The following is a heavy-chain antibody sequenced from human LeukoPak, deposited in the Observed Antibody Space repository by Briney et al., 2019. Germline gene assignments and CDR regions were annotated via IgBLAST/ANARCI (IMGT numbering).Heavy chain of an antibody. CDR2: INPKSGGT. V-gene: IGHV1-2*02. Sequence: ASVTVSCKASGYTFTGYYMHWVRQAPGQGVEGMGWINPKSGGTNYAQKFQGRVTMTRDTSISTAYMELSRLRSDDPAVYYCARVGPMVVVVPAATYYYYGMDVWGQGTTVTVSS. CDR3: ARVGPMVVVVPAATYYYYGMDV. CDR1: GYTFTGYY. D-gene: IGHD2-2*01. J-gene: IGHJ6*02.